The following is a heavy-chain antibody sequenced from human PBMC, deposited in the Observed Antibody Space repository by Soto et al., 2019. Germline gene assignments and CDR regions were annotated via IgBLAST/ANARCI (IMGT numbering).Heavy chain of an antibody. CDR1: GGSIANNNYF. J-gene: IGHJ4*02. V-gene: IGHV4-39*02. D-gene: IGHD6-13*01. CDR2: AAYSGGT. CDR3: ARAKQQPFDY. Sequence: PSETLSLTCTVSGGSIANNNYFWGWVRQPPGKGLEWIGSAAYSGGTYKNPSLKSRVTITRDTSASTAYMELSSLRSEDTAVYYCARAKQQPFDYWGQGTLVTVSS.